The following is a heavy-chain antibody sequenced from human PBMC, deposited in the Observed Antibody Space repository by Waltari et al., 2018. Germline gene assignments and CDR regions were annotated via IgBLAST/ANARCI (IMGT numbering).Heavy chain of an antibody. Sequence: EVQLVESGGGLVQPGRSLRLSCAASGFTFDDYAMHWVRQAPGKGLEWVSGISWNSGSIGYADSVKGRFTISRDNAKNSLYLQMNSLRAEDMALYYCARGAGVVGGLPSRNFDYWGQGTLVTVSS. J-gene: IGHJ4*02. CDR3: ARGAGVVGGLPSRNFDY. D-gene: IGHD3-3*01. CDR2: ISWNSGSI. CDR1: GFTFDDYA. V-gene: IGHV3-9*03.